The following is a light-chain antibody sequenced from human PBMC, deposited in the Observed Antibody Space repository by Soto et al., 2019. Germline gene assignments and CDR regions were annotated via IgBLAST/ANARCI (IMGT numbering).Light chain of an antibody. V-gene: IGLV2-23*01. CDR2: EGS. J-gene: IGLJ3*02. CDR3: CSYAVSSTWV. Sequence: QSALTQPASVSGSPGQSITISCTGTSSDVGSYNFVSWYQQHPGKAPKLMIYEGSERPSGVSNRFSGSKSGNTASLTISGLQAEDEADYSCCSYAVSSTWVFGGGTKLTVL. CDR1: SSDVGSYNF.